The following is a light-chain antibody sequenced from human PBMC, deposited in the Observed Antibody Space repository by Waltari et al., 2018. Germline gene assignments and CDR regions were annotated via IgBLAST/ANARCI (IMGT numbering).Light chain of an antibody. CDR1: QNINRW. Sequence: DIQMTQSPSTLSASVGDRVTITCRASQNINRWLAWYQQKPGTVPKLLIFKASSLKSGVPSRFSGSGSGTEFTLTISSLQPDDFATYYCQQYDSYSLTFGGGTNVEI. CDR2: KAS. J-gene: IGKJ4*01. V-gene: IGKV1-5*03. CDR3: QQYDSYSLT.